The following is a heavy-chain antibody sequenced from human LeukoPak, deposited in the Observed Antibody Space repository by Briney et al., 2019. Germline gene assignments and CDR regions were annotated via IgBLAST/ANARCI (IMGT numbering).Heavy chain of an antibody. D-gene: IGHD2-2*01. CDR2: MNPNSGNT. CDR3: ARVKGRCSTSCSGFDY. Sequence: GASVKVSCKASGYTFTSYDINWVRQATGQGLEWMGWMNPNSGNTGYAQKFQGRVTMTRNTSISTAYMELGSLRSEDTAVYYCARVKGRCSTSCSGFDYWGQGTLVTVSS. CDR1: GYTFTSYD. V-gene: IGHV1-8*01. J-gene: IGHJ4*02.